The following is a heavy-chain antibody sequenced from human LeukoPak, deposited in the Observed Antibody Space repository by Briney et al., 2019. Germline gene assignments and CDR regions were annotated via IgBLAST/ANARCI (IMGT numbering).Heavy chain of an antibody. D-gene: IGHD6-19*01. CDR2: IYYSGST. J-gene: IGHJ4*02. CDR3: ASHVEIAVAGPIDY. V-gene: IGHV4-39*01. CDR1: GGSISSSRDY. Sequence: LETLSLTCPVSGGSISSSRDYWGWIRQPPGKGLEWIGSIYYSGSTYYNPSLKSRVTISVDTSKNQFSLKLSSVTAADTAVYYCASHVEIAVAGPIDYWGQGTLVTVSS.